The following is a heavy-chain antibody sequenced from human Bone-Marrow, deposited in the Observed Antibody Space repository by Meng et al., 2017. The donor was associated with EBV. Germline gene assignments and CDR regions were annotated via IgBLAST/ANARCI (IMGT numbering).Heavy chain of an antibody. CDR3: ARGELAYCGGDCYTNAFDI. CDR2: IYHSGST. V-gene: IGHV4-30-2*01. Sequence: QLQLQESGSGMVKPSQTLSLTCAVSGVSISSGGYSWSWIRQPPGKCLEWIGYIYHSGSTYYNPSLKSRVTISVDRSKNQFSLKLSSVTAADTAVYYCARGELAYCGGDCYTNAFDIWGQGTMVTVSS. D-gene: IGHD2-21*02. CDR1: GVSISSGGYS. J-gene: IGHJ3*02.